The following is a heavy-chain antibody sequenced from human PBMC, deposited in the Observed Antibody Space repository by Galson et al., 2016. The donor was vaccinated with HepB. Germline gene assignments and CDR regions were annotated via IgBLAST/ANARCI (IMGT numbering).Heavy chain of an antibody. J-gene: IGHJ4*02. CDR3: ARVFGIAAPELFY. CDR2: INPSGGST. D-gene: IGHD6-6*01. Sequence: SVKVSCKASGNTFTNYYLHWVRQAPGQGLEWMGLINPSGGSTSYAQQFQGRVTMTGDTSTSTVYMELSSLRSEDTAVYYCARVFGIAAPELFYWGQGTLVTVSS. V-gene: IGHV1-46*01. CDR1: GNTFTNYY.